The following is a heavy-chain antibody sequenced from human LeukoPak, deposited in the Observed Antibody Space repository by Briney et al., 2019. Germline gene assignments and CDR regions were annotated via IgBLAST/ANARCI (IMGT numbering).Heavy chain of an antibody. CDR2: IYYSGYT. CDR1: GGSINSFY. V-gene: IGHV4-59*01. CDR3: ASSKTNGDSSGWYAWFDP. D-gene: IGHD6-19*01. J-gene: IGHJ5*02. Sequence: SETLSLTCTVSGGSINSFYWSWIRQPPGKGLEWIGYIYYSGYTNYNPSLKSRVTISVDTSKNQFSLKLSSVTAADTAVYYCASSKTNGDSSGWYAWFDPWGQGTLVTVSS.